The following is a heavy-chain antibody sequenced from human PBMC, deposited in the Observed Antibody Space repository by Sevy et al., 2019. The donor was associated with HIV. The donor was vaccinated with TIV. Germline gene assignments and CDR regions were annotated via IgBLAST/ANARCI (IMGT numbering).Heavy chain of an antibody. V-gene: IGHV3-48*03. Sequence: GGSLRLSCAASGFTFSSYEMNWVRQAPGKGLEWVSYISSSGSTIYYADSVKGRFTISRDNAKNSLYLQMNSLRAEDAAVYYCARGASYAYYYYYGMDVWGQGTTVTVSS. CDR2: ISSSGSTI. CDR1: GFTFSSYE. J-gene: IGHJ6*02. CDR3: ARGASYAYYYYYGMDV. D-gene: IGHD2-2*01.